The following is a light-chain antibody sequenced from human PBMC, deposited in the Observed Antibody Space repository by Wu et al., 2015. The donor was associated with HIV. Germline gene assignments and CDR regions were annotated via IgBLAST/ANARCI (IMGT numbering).Light chain of an antibody. Sequence: DIQMTQSPSPLSASIGDRVTITCRASQSISNWLAWYQQKPGTAPNLLIYKASTLESGVPSRFSGSGSGTEFTLTISSLQPDDFAVYYCQQYKSYAAYSFGQGTKLEIK. V-gene: IGKV1-5*03. CDR1: QSISNW. J-gene: IGKJ2*03. CDR3: QQYKSYAAYS. CDR2: KAS.